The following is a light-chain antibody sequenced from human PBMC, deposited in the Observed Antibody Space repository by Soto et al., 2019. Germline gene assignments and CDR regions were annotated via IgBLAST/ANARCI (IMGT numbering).Light chain of an antibody. CDR1: QSISSW. Sequence: DIQMTQSPSTLSASVGDRVTITCRASQSISSWLAWYQQKPGKAPKLLIYKASSLESGVPSRFSGSGSGTEFTLTISSLQPDDFATYYCQQYSTYSWTFGKGTKVEIK. J-gene: IGKJ1*01. V-gene: IGKV1-5*03. CDR2: KAS. CDR3: QQYSTYSWT.